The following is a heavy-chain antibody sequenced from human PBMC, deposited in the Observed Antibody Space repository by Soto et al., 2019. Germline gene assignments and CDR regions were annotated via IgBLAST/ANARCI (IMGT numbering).Heavy chain of an antibody. Sequence: DVQLVESGGGLVQPGGSLRLSCTASGLIFSNYWMTWVRQAPWKGPELVANIKEDGSQIDYVDSVKGRFTVSRDNAKNAVYLQMNTLSVEDTAIYYCARGGSYGSWYWRDWGPGALVTVSS. J-gene: IGHJ4*02. V-gene: IGHV3-7*04. D-gene: IGHD6-13*01. CDR3: ARGGSYGSWYWRD. CDR1: GLIFSNYW. CDR2: IKEDGSQI.